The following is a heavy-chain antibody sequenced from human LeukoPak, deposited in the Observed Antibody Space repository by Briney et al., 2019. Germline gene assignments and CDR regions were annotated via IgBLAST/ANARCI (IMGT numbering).Heavy chain of an antibody. D-gene: IGHD1-26*01. CDR3: ARAHYSGSYYGLVDY. J-gene: IGHJ4*02. CDR1: GFTVSSNY. Sequence: GSLRLSCAASGFTVSSNYMSWVRQAPGKGLEWVSVIYSGGSTYYADSVKGRFTISRDNAKNTLYLQMNSLRAEDTAVYYCARAHYSGSYYGLVDYWGQGTLVTVSS. V-gene: IGHV3-53*01. CDR2: IYSGGST.